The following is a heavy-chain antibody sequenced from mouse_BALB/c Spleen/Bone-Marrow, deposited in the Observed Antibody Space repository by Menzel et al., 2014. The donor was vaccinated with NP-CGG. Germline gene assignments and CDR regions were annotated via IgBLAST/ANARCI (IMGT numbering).Heavy chain of an antibody. V-gene: IGHV5-9-3*01. CDR2: ISTNENYT. CDR3: ARQGDGYYDS. Sequence: EVKLVESGGGLVKPGGSLKLSCAASGFTFGTCAMSWVRQTPEKRLVWAATISTNENYTYYPDRGKGRFTISRDNAKNTLYMQKCSLRYEDTAMYYCARQGDGYYDSWSQGTTLAISP. CDR1: GFTFGTCA. D-gene: IGHD2-3*01. J-gene: IGHJ2*01.